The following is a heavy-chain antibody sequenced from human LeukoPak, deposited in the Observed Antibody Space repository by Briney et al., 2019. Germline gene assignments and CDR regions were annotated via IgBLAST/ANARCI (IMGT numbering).Heavy chain of an antibody. CDR1: GFTVSSNY. CDR2: IYSGGST. V-gene: IGHV3-53*01. Sequence: GGSLRLSCAASGFTVSSNYMGWVRQAPGKGLEWVSVIYSGGSTYYADSVKGRFTISRDNSKNTLYLQMNSLRAEDTAVYYCARVTRWFGELLEYYFDYWGQGTLVTVSS. J-gene: IGHJ4*02. D-gene: IGHD3-10*01. CDR3: ARVTRWFGELLEYYFDY.